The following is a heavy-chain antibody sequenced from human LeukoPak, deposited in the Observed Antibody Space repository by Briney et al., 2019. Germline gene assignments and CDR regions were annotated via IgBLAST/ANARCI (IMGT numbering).Heavy chain of an antibody. Sequence: GGSLRLSCAASGFTFSNHDMHWVRQATGKGLEWVSGIGVPGDTFYPDSEKGRFTISRENAKNSLYLQMHSLRAGDTAVYYCARSPAAGTIELDYWGQGTLVTVSS. J-gene: IGHJ4*02. CDR1: GFTFSNHD. CDR3: ARSPAAGTIELDY. CDR2: IGVPGDT. V-gene: IGHV3-13*01. D-gene: IGHD6-13*01.